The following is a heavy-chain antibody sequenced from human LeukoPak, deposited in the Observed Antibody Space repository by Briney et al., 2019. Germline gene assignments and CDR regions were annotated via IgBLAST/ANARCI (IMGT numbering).Heavy chain of an antibody. Sequence: TSETLSLTCTVSGSSISSYHWSWIRQPAGKGLEWIGRIYTSGSTNYNPSLKSRVTMSVDTSKNQFSLKLSSVTAADTAVYYCARMDKWLVRPADYWGQGTLVTVSS. D-gene: IGHD6-19*01. V-gene: IGHV4-4*07. J-gene: IGHJ4*02. CDR2: IYTSGST. CDR3: ARMDKWLVRPADY. CDR1: GSSISSYH.